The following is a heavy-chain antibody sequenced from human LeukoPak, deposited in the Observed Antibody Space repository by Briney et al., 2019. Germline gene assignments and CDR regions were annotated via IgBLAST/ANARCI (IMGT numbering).Heavy chain of an antibody. CDR1: GFTFSTYW. J-gene: IGHJ4*02. V-gene: IGHV3-7*04. CDR3: ARDLDY. Sequence: GGSLRLSCVASGFTFSTYWMSWVRQAPGKGLEWVANIKQDGSDKYYVDSVKGRFTISRDNAKNSLYLQMNSLRAENTAVYYCARDLDYWGQGILVTVSS. CDR2: IKQDGSDK.